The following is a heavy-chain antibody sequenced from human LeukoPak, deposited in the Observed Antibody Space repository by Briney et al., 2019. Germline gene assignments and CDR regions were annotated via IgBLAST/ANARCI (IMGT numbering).Heavy chain of an antibody. J-gene: IGHJ4*02. D-gene: IGHD6-25*01. Sequence: GGSLRLSCAASGFTFSSYNMNWVRQAPGKGLEWVSSISTASDYIYYADSLKGRFTISRDNAKNSLYLQMNSLRAEDTAVYYCARDQRGGFFAFYLDYWGQGSLVTVSS. CDR2: ISTASDYI. CDR3: ARDQRGGFFAFYLDY. CDR1: GFTFSSYN. V-gene: IGHV3-21*06.